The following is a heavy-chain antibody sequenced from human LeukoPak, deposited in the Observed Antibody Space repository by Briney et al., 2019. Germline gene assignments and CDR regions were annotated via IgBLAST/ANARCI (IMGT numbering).Heavy chain of an antibody. J-gene: IGHJ5*02. V-gene: IGHV4-34*01. CDR3: ARVRITMVRGANNWFDP. CDR1: GGSLSGYY. CDR2: INRSGSI. Sequence: SETLSLTCAVYGGSLSGYYWNWIRQPPGKGLEWIGEINRSGSINYSPSLKSRVTISLDTSNSQFSPKLSSVTAADTAVYYCARVRITMVRGANNWFDPWGQGTLVTVSS. D-gene: IGHD3-10*01.